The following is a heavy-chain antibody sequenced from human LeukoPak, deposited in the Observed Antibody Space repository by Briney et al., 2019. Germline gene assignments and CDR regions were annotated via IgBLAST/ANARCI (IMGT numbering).Heavy chain of an antibody. V-gene: IGHV3-30*03. D-gene: IGHD5-24*01. CDR2: ISYDGSNK. CDR3: ARGLLATIVGMIY. CDR1: GFTFSSYG. Sequence: GGSLRLSCAASGFTFSSYGMHWVRQAPGKGLEWVAVISYDGSNKYYADSVKGRFTISRDNSKNTLYLQMNSLRAEDTAVYYCARGLLATIVGMIYWGQGTLVTVSS. J-gene: IGHJ4*02.